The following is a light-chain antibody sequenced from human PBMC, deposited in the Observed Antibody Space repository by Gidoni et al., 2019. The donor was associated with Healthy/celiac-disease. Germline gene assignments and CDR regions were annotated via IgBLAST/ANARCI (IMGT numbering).Light chain of an antibody. CDR2: DAS. J-gene: IGKJ1*01. CDR1: QSVSSY. CDR3: QQRSNWPWT. V-gene: IGKV3-11*01. Sequence: EIVFTQSPATLSLSPGERATLSCRASQSVSSYLAWYQPKPGQAPRLLIYDASNRATGIPARFSGSGSGTDFTLTISSLEPEDFAVYYCQQRSNWPWTFGQGTKVEIK.